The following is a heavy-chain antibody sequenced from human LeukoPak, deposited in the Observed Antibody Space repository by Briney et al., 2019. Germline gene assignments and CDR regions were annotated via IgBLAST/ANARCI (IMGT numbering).Heavy chain of an antibody. CDR1: GFTFSSYA. Sequence: PGGSLRLSCAASGFTFSSYAMSWVRQASGKGLEWVSAISGSGGSTYYADSVKGRFTISRDNSKNTLYLQMNSLRAEDAAVYYCAKESDILTGYYTSNFDHWGQGTLVTDSS. D-gene: IGHD3-9*01. V-gene: IGHV3-23*01. CDR2: ISGSGGST. J-gene: IGHJ4*02. CDR3: AKESDILTGYYTSNFDH.